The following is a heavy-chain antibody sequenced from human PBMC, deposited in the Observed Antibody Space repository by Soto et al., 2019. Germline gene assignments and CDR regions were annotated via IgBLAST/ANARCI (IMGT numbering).Heavy chain of an antibody. Sequence: QLQLQESGPGLVKPSVTLSLTCTVSGGSISSGNYHWGWIRQPPGKGLEWIGSIYYTGNTFYNPSLKSTATNALDTSKTQSPLKLSSVTAADTAVYYCARHRAACTTTSSYVHWFGPLGQGTLVTVSS. D-gene: IGHD2-2*01. V-gene: IGHV4-39*01. CDR1: GGSISSGNYH. CDR2: IYYTGNT. J-gene: IGHJ5*02. CDR3: ARHRAACTTTSSYVHWFGP.